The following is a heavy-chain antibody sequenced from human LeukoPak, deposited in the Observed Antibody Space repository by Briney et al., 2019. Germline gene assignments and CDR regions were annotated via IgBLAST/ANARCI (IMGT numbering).Heavy chain of an antibody. V-gene: IGHV1-46*01. Sequence: GASVKVSCKASGYTFTSYYMHWVRQAPGQGLEWMGIINPSGGSTSYAQKFQGRVTMTRDTSISTAYMELSRLRSDDTAVYYCASMIQDYYYYYYMDVWGKGTTVTVSS. J-gene: IGHJ6*03. D-gene: IGHD3-16*01. CDR1: GYTFTSYY. CDR2: INPSGGST. CDR3: ASMIQDYYYYYYMDV.